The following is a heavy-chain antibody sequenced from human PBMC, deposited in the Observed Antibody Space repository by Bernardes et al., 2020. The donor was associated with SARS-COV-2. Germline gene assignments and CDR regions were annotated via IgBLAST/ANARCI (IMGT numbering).Heavy chain of an antibody. V-gene: IGHV4-39*01. CDR3: ASEETTVNYYYYCGMDV. D-gene: IGHD4-4*01. CDR2: IYYSGST. Sequence: SETLSLTCTVSGGSISSSSYYWGWIRQPPGQGLEWIGSIYYSGSTYYNPSLKRRVTISVDTSKNQFSLKLSSVTAADTAVYYCASEETTVNYYYYCGMDVWGQGTTVTVSS. CDR1: GGSISSSSYY. J-gene: IGHJ6*02.